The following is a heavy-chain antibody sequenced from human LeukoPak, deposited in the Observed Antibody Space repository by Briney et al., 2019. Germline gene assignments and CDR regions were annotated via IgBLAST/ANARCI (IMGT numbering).Heavy chain of an antibody. J-gene: IGHJ5*02. CDR1: GYTFTSYY. Sequence: ASVKVSCKASGYTFTSYYMHWVRQAPGQGLEWMGIINPSGGSTSYAQKFQGRVTMTRDTSTSTVYMELSSLRSEDTAVYYCARDQATVTTVGWFDPWGQGTLVTVSS. CDR3: ARDQATVTTVGWFDP. V-gene: IGHV1-46*01. D-gene: IGHD4-17*01. CDR2: INPSGGST.